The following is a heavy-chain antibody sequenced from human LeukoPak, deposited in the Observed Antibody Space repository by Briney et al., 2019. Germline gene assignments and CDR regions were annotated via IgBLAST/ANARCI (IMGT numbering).Heavy chain of an antibody. J-gene: IGHJ5*02. V-gene: IGHV3-21*01. CDR2: INPSGTSV. CDR1: GFTFSSYS. CDR3: VRDFLGESGAGGP. Sequence: GSLRLSCAGSGFTFSSYSMNWVRQAPGKGLDWIASINPSGTSVWHADSVRGRFTISRDNTKISLSLQMYSLTAEDTGVYYCVRDFLGESGAGGPWGQGTLVTVSS. D-gene: IGHD3-10*01.